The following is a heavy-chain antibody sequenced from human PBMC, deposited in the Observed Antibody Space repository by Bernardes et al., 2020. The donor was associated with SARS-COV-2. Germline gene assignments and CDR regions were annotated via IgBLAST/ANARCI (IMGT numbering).Heavy chain of an antibody. D-gene: IGHD1-26*01. CDR3: ARKNAVGSGGDAFDI. CDR2: ISLSTTYI. CDR1: GFGVHNYN. J-gene: IGHJ3*02. V-gene: IGHV3-21*01. Sequence: GYLRRSGAASGFGVHNYNMNWVRPAPGKGLEWVSSISLSTTYIYYADSVRGRFTVSRDNAKNSLFLQMNSLRVEDTAVYYCARKNAVGSGGDAFDIWGQGTMVTVSS.